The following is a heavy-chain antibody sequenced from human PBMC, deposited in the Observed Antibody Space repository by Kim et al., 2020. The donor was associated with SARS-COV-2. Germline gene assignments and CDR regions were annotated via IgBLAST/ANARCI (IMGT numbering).Heavy chain of an antibody. V-gene: IGHV1-8*01. J-gene: IGHJ6*02. D-gene: IGHD6-13*01. CDR2: MNPNSGNT. Sequence: ASVKVSCKASGYTFTSYDINWVRQATGQGLEWMGWMNPNSGNTGYAQKFQGRVTMTRNTSISTAYMELSSLRSEDTAVYYCARVFIGSWYNYYYYGMDVWGQGTTVTV. CDR1: GYTFTSYD. CDR3: ARVFIGSWYNYYYYGMDV.